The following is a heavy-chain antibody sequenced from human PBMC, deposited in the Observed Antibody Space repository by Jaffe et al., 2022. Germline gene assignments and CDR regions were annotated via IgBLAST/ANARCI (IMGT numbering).Heavy chain of an antibody. D-gene: IGHD3-16*01. CDR1: GYTFTSYY. V-gene: IGHV1-46*01. CDR2: INPSGGST. J-gene: IGHJ6*03. Sequence: QVQLVQSGAEVKKPGASVKVSCKASGYTFTSYYMHWVRQAPGQGLEWMGIINPSGGSTSYAQKFQGRVTMTRDTSTSTVYMELSSLRSEDTAVYYCARDGPQSWGYYYYMDVWGKGTTVTVSS. CDR3: ARDGPQSWGYYYYMDV.